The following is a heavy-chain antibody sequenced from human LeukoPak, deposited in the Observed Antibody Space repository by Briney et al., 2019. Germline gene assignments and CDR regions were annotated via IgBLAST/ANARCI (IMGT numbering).Heavy chain of an antibody. V-gene: IGHV4-39*07. CDR3: ARGYYDSSGYLISYNWFDP. D-gene: IGHD3-22*01. Sequence: SETLSLTCAVSGGSISSSSYYWGWIRQPPGKGLEWIVSIYYSGSTYYNPSLKSRVTISVDTSKNQFSLKLSSVTAADTAVYYCARGYYDSSGYLISYNWFDPWGQGTLVTVSS. J-gene: IGHJ5*02. CDR2: IYYSGST. CDR1: GGSISSSSYY.